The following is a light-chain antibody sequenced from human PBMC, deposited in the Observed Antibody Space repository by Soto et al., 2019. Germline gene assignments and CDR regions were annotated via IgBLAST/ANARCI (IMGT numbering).Light chain of an antibody. CDR3: QQYYTTPLT. CDR1: QSVLYSSNNNNY. V-gene: IGKV4-1*01. J-gene: IGKJ4*01. CDR2: WAS. Sequence: IVMTQSPDSLAVSLGERATINCKSSQSVLYSSNNNNYLAWYQQKPGQPPKLLIYWASTRESGVPDRVSGSGSGTDFTLTINRLQAEDVAVYYCQQYYTTPLTFGGGTKVEIK.